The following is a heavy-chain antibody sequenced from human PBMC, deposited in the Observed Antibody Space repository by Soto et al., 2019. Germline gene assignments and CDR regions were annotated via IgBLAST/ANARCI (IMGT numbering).Heavy chain of an antibody. CDR1: GYTFTSYG. D-gene: IGHD4-17*01. V-gene: IGHV1-18*01. Sequence: QVQLVQSGAEVKKPGASVKVSCKASGYTFTSYGISWVRQAPGQGLEWMGWISAYNGNTNYAQKLQGRVTMTTDTSTSTAYMELRSLRSDDTAVYYCAREGLKNPTTVVTPDLSVWFDRWGQGTLVTVSS. CDR3: AREGLKNPTTVVTPDLSVWFDR. CDR2: ISAYNGNT. J-gene: IGHJ5*02.